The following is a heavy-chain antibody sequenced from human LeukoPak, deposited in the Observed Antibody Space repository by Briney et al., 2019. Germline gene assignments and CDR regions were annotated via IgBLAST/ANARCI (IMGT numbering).Heavy chain of an antibody. Sequence: SVKLSCKASGDTFSSYAISWVRQAPGQGLEWMGGIIPIIGTTNYAQKFQGRVTITAGESTRTAYMELRSLRSEDTAVYYCARSYRSYYYYYMDVWGKGTTVTISS. CDR1: GDTFSSYA. D-gene: IGHD2-21*01. CDR2: IIPIIGTT. J-gene: IGHJ6*03. V-gene: IGHV1-69*01. CDR3: ARSYRSYYYYYMDV.